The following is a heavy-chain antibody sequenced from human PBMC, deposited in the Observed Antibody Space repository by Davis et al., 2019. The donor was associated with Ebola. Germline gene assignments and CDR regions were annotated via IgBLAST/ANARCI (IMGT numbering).Heavy chain of an antibody. D-gene: IGHD3-22*01. V-gene: IGHV3-30*18. CDR3: VKEGYFISRVYES. CDR1: GFTFRTYG. Sequence: PGGSLRLSCVASGFTFRTYGMHWVRQAPGKGLEWVAFISNDGSKDYHTDSVKGRFSISRDNSKRTVSLQMNSLRTEDTAVYYCVKEGYFISRVYESWGQGTLVTVSS. CDR2: ISNDGSKD. J-gene: IGHJ5*02.